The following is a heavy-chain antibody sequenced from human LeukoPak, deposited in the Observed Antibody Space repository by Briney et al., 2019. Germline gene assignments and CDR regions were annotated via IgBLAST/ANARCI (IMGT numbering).Heavy chain of an antibody. V-gene: IGHV3-7*05. CDR2: INQDGSAK. D-gene: IGHD5-12*01. CDR3: ARDSGYNAFDY. Sequence: GGSLRLSCADSGLFFSNSWMAWVRQAPGRGLEWLANINQDGSAKTCVDSVKGRFTISRDNAKNSLYLQMNSLRAEDTAMYYCARDSGYNAFDYWGQGTLVTVSS. CDR1: GLFFSNSW. J-gene: IGHJ4*02.